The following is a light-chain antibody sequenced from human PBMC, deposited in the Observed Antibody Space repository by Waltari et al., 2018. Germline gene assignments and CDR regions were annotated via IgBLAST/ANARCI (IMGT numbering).Light chain of an antibody. CDR2: EDS. V-gene: IGLV2-14*01. Sequence: QSALTQPAFVSGSAGQSITISCTGTSNDVGGYGYVSWYQQYPGKAPQLVIYEDSYRASGISTRFSGSKSGNTASLTISGLQAEDEADYYCSSHTSTVPHVFGTGTRVTVV. J-gene: IGLJ1*01. CDR1: SNDVGGYGY. CDR3: SSHTSTVPHV.